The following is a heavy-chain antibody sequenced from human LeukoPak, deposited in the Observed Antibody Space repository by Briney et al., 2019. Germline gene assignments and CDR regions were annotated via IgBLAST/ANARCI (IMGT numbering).Heavy chain of an antibody. J-gene: IGHJ4*02. CDR2: IYYSGST. CDR3: ASGSYSSGWYPYFEF. D-gene: IGHD6-19*01. Sequence: SETLSLTCTVSGGSVSSGSYYWSWIRQPPGKGLEWIGYIYYSGSTNYNPSLKSRVTISVDTSKNQFSLKVTSVTAADTAVYYCASGSYSSGWYPYFEFWGQGILVTVSS. CDR1: GGSVSSGSYY. V-gene: IGHV4-61*01.